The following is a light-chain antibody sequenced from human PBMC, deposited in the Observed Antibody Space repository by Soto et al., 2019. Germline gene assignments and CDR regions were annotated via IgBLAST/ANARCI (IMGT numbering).Light chain of an antibody. CDR3: QKYNRAPLT. Sequence: DIQMTHSPSSLSASAGDRVTITCRASQDISIYLAWYRQRPGEVPKLLIYGASTLQSGVPSRFSGSGSGTDFTLTISSLQPEDVASYYCQKYNRAPLTFGGGTKVEIK. V-gene: IGKV1-27*01. CDR1: QDISIY. CDR2: GAS. J-gene: IGKJ4*01.